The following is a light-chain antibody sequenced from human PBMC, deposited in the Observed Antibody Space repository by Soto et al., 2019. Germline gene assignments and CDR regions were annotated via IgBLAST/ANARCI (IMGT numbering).Light chain of an antibody. V-gene: IGKV1-5*03. Sequence: DIQMTQSPSTLSASVGDRVTITCRASQSISSWLAWYQQKPGKAPKLLIYKASSLGSGVPSRFSGSGSGTEFTLTISSLQPDDVATYYCQQYNSFWTFGRGTKVEIK. CDR1: QSISSW. J-gene: IGKJ1*01. CDR3: QQYNSFWT. CDR2: KAS.